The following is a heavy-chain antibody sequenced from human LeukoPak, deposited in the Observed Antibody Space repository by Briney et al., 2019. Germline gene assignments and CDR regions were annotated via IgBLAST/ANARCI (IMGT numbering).Heavy chain of an antibody. Sequence: SETLSLTCTVSGGSISSGSNYWSWIRQPAGKGLEWIGRIYASGSTNYNPSLKSRVTISVDTSKNQFSLKLSSVTAADTAVYYCARTYGSGSHNWFDPWGQGTLVTVSS. CDR3: ARTYGSGSHNWFDP. V-gene: IGHV4-61*02. CDR1: GGSISSGSNY. J-gene: IGHJ5*02. CDR2: IYASGST. D-gene: IGHD3-10*01.